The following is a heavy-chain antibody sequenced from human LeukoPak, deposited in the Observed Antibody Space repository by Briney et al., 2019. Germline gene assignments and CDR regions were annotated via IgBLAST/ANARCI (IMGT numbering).Heavy chain of an antibody. CDR3: AKDSAKKYDDY. V-gene: IGHV3-53*01. D-gene: IGHD2/OR15-2a*01. J-gene: IGHJ4*02. CDR2: SYSGGSS. CDR1: GFTVSSNY. Sequence: GGSLRLSCAASGFTVSSNYMSWVRQAPGKGLEWVSVSYSGGSSYYADSVKGRFTISRENSKNTLYLQMNSLRAEDTAVYYCAKDSAKKYDDYWGQGTLVTVSS.